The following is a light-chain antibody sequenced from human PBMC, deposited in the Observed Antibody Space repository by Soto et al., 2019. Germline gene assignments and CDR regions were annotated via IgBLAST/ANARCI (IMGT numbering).Light chain of an antibody. CDR2: DAS. J-gene: IGKJ1*01. V-gene: IGKV3-20*01. Sequence: EIVLTQSPGTLSLSPGERATLSCRASQSVTSSYLAWYHQKPGQAPRLLIYDASNRATGIPDRFSGSGSGTDFTLTISRLEPEDFAVYYCQQYNSYWTFGQGTKVEIK. CDR3: QQYNSYWT. CDR1: QSVTSSY.